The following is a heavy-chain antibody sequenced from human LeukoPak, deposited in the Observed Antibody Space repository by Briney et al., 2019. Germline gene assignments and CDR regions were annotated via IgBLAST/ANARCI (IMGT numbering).Heavy chain of an antibody. CDR2: ISSSGSTI. CDR1: GFTFSDYY. Sequence: PGGSLRLSCAASGFTFSDYYMSSIRQAPGKGLEWVSYISSSGSTIYYADSVKGRVTISRDNAKNSLYLQMNSLRAEDTSVYYCARDDPANWFDPWGKGTLVTVSS. V-gene: IGHV3-11*01. CDR3: ARDDPANWFDP. J-gene: IGHJ5*02.